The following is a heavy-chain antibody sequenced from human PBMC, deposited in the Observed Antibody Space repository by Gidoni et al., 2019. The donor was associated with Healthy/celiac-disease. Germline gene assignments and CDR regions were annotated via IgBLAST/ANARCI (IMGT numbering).Heavy chain of an antibody. CDR1: GFTFSSYA. CDR3: AKDNGTIFGVVIIPIYYYGMDV. V-gene: IGHV3-23*01. Sequence: EVQLLESGGGLVQPGGSLRLSCAASGFTFSSYAMSWVRQAPGKGLEWVSAISGSGGSTYYADSVKGRFTISRDNSKNTLYLQMNSLRAEDTAVYYCAKDNGTIFGVVIIPIYYYGMDVWGQGTTVTVSS. CDR2: ISGSGGST. J-gene: IGHJ6*02. D-gene: IGHD3-3*01.